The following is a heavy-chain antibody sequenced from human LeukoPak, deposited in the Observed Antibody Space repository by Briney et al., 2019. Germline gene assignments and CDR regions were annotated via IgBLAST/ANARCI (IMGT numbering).Heavy chain of an antibody. CDR3: AKGGLHSNGWAYDY. V-gene: IGHV3-23*01. CDR2: ISGSGGDT. Sequence: QPGGSLRVSCAASGFTFSNYAMCWVRQAPGKGLEWVSTISGSGGDTFYADSVKGRFTFSRDNSKNTLYLQMNSLRVEDTAVYYCAKGGLHSNGWAYDYWGQGILVAVSS. D-gene: IGHD6-19*01. CDR1: GFTFSNYA. J-gene: IGHJ4*02.